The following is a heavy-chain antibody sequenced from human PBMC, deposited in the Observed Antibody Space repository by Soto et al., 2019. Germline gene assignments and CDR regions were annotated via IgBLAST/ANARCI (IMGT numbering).Heavy chain of an antibody. Sequence: EVQLVESGGGLVQPGGSLRLSCAASGFTFSSYAMHWVRQAPGKGLEYVSAISSNGVSTYSANSVKGRFTVSRDNSQNTLYPQMVSLRAEDMAVYYCARGGRGYEFDYWGQGTLVTVSS. V-gene: IGHV3-64*01. CDR1: GFTFSSYA. CDR2: ISSNGVST. D-gene: IGHD5-12*01. J-gene: IGHJ4*02. CDR3: ARGGRGYEFDY.